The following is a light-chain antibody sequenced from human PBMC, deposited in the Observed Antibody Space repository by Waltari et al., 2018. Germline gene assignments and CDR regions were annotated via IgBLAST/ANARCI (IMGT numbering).Light chain of an antibody. J-gene: IGLJ3*02. V-gene: IGLV2-23*01. CDR1: NSDVGSYNF. CDR2: DGS. Sequence: QSALTQPASVSGSPGQSITISCTGTNSDVGSYNFVSWFQQHRGKAPKLIIYDGSKRRSGISNRFSGSKSGNTASLTISGLQAGDETDYYCCSYAGSSTWVFGGGTKLTVL. CDR3: CSYAGSSTWV.